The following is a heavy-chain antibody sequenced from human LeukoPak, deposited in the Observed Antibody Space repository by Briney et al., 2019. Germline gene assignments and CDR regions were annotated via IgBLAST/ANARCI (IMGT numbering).Heavy chain of an antibody. CDR3: ASSPLYKVWGSYRYLGDYFDY. D-gene: IGHD3-16*02. CDR2: INRSGST. CDR1: GGSFSGYY. Sequence: SETLSLTCAVYGGSFSGYYWSWIRQPPGKGLEWIGEINRSGSTNYNPSLKSRVTISVDTSKNQFSLKLSSVTAADTAVYYCASSPLYKVWGSYRYLGDYFDYWGQGTLVTVSS. J-gene: IGHJ4*02. V-gene: IGHV4-34*01.